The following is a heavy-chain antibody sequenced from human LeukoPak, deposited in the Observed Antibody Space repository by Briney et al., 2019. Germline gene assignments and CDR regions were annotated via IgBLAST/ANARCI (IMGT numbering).Heavy chain of an antibody. CDR3: ASVAELEIDH. V-gene: IGHV4-61*01. Sequence: SETLSLTCDVSGGSVSSNSYYWSWFRQPPGKRLEWIGYIHNNGGTSYNPSLKSRATISVHTSRNQFSLKLSSVTAADTAVYYCASVAELEIDHWGQGTLVTVSS. J-gene: IGHJ5*02. CDR1: GGSVSSNSYY. CDR2: IHNNGGT. D-gene: IGHD1-1*01.